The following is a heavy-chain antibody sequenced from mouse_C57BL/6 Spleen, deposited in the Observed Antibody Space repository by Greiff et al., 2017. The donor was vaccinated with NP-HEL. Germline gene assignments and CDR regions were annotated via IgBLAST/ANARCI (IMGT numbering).Heavy chain of an antibody. Sequence: QVQLQQSGPELVKPGASVKLSCKASGYTFTSYDINWVKQRPGQGLEWIGWIYPRDGSTKYNEKFKGKATLTVDTSSSTAYMELHSLTSEESAVYFCARGYGSTLRWYFDVWGTGTTGTVSS. V-gene: IGHV1-85*01. CDR2: IYPRDGST. D-gene: IGHD1-1*01. J-gene: IGHJ1*03. CDR1: GYTFTSYD. CDR3: ARGYGSTLRWYFDV.